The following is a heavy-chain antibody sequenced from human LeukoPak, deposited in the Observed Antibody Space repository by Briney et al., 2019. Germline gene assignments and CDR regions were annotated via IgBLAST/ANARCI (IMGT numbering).Heavy chain of an antibody. J-gene: IGHJ3*02. CDR3: AREYSSSSGRAFDI. D-gene: IGHD6-6*01. CDR2: ISSSSDTM. Sequence: GGSLRLSCAASEFTFSTYGMSWVRQAPGKGLEWVSYISSSSDTMYYADSVKGRFTVSRDNAKNSLHLQMNSLRAEDTAVYYCAREYSSSSGRAFDIWGQGTMVTVSS. V-gene: IGHV3-48*01. CDR1: EFTFSTYG.